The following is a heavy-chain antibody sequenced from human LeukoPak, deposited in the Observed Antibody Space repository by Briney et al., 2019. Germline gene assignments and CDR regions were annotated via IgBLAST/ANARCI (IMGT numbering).Heavy chain of an antibody. CDR3: ARDLSGYCSSTSCLGGMDV. V-gene: IGHV4-30-2*01. Sequence: SETLSLTCAVSGGSISSGGYSWSWIRQPPGKGLEWIGYIYHSGSTYYNPSLKSRVTISVDRSKNQFSLKLSSVTAADTAVYYCARDLSGYCSSTSCLGGMDVWGQGTTVTVSS. CDR2: IYHSGST. CDR1: GGSISSGGYS. D-gene: IGHD2-2*01. J-gene: IGHJ6*02.